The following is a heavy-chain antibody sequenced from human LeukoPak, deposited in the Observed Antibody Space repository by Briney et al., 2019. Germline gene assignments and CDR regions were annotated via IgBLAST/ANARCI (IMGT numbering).Heavy chain of an antibody. D-gene: IGHD6-19*01. Sequence: ASVKVSCKASGYTFTGYYMHWVRQAPGQGLEWMGWINPNSGGTNCAQKFQGRVTMTRDTSISTAYMELSRLRSDDTAVYYCARGGSGWPIDYWGQGTLVTVSS. J-gene: IGHJ4*02. CDR1: GYTFTGYY. V-gene: IGHV1-2*02. CDR2: INPNSGGT. CDR3: ARGGSGWPIDY.